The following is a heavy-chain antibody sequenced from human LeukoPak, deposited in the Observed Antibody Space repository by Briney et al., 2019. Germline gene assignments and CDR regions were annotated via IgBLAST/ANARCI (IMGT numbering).Heavy chain of an antibody. V-gene: IGHV3-7*01. CDR3: AREGTYYDFWSGYRGWFDP. D-gene: IGHD3-3*01. CDR2: IKQDGSEK. J-gene: IGHJ5*02. Sequence: PGGSLRLSCAASGFTFSSYWMSWVRQAPGKGLEWVANIKQDGSEKYYVDSVKGRFTISRDNAKNSLYLQMNSLRAEDTAVYYCAREGTYYDFWSGYRGWFDPWGQGTLVTVSS. CDR1: GFTFSSYW.